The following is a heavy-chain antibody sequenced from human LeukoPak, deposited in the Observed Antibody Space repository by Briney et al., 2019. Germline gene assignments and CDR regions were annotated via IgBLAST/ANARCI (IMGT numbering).Heavy chain of an antibody. CDR3: ARRAGGRSIMITYVDY. CDR1: GFTVSSNY. D-gene: IGHD3-16*01. CDR2: IYSGGST. J-gene: IGHJ4*02. Sequence: GGSLRLSCAASGFTVSSNYMSWVRQAPGKGLEWVSVIYSGGSTYYADSVKGRFTISRDNSKNTLYLQMNSLRAEDTAVYYCARRAGGRSIMITYVDYWGQGTLVTVSS. V-gene: IGHV3-66*04.